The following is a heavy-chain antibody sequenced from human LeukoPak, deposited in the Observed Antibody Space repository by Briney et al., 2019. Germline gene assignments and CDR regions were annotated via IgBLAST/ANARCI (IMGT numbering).Heavy chain of an antibody. J-gene: IGHJ5*02. D-gene: IGHD1-7*01. V-gene: IGHV3-21*01. CDR2: ISSSSSYI. CDR1: GFTFSSYS. CDR3: ARLELLSWFDP. Sequence: GGSLRLSCAASGFTFSSYSMNWVRQAPGKGLEWVSSISSSSSYIYYADSVKGRFTIPRDNAKNSLYLQMNSLRAEDTAVYYCARLELLSWFDPWGQGTLVTVSS.